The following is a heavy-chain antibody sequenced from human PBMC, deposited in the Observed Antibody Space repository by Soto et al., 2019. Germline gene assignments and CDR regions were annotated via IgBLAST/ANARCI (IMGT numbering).Heavy chain of an antibody. Sequence: EVQLVESGGGLVQPGGSLRLSCAASGFTFSSYRMSWVRQAPGKGLEWVANIKQDGSEEEYVDSVKGRFTISRDNAKNSLYLKMNSLRVEDTAVYYCARVWSGGVYWGQGTLVTVSS. D-gene: IGHD3-3*01. CDR2: IKQDGSEE. J-gene: IGHJ4*02. CDR1: GFTFSSYR. V-gene: IGHV3-7*05. CDR3: ARVWSGGVY.